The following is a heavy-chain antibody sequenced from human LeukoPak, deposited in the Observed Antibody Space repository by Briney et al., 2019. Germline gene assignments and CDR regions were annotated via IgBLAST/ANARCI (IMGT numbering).Heavy chain of an antibody. Sequence: SETLSLTCTVSGYSICSGYYWGWIRQPPGKGLEWIGSIYHTGSTDYNPSLKSRVTVSVDTSKNQFSLKLTSVTAADTAVYYCARAISGSFRTSYYFDYWGQGTLVTVSS. CDR3: ARAISGSFRTSYYFDY. CDR1: GYSICSGYY. D-gene: IGHD6-13*01. J-gene: IGHJ4*02. V-gene: IGHV4-38-2*02. CDR2: IYHTGST.